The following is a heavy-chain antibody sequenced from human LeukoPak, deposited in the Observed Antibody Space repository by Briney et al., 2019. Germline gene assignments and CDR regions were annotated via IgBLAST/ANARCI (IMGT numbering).Heavy chain of an antibody. CDR3: ARDHVAAAGTRVYRYFDY. CDR2: INWNGGST. D-gene: IGHD6-13*01. CDR1: GFTFDDYG. Sequence: GGSLRLSCAASGFTFDDYGMSWVRQAPGKGLEWVSGINWNGGSTGYADSVKGRFTISRDNAKNSLYLQMNSLRAEDTAVYYCARDHVAAAGTRVYRYFDYWGQGTLVTVSS. V-gene: IGHV3-20*04. J-gene: IGHJ4*02.